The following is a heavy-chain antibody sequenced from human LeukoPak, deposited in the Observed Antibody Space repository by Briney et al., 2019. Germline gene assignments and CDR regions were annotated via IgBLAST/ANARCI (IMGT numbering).Heavy chain of an antibody. CDR1: GSTFTKYW. CDR3: ARVAAAGIHPYYYYYYYMDV. V-gene: IGHV3-48*03. J-gene: IGHJ6*03. CDR2: ISSSGSTI. D-gene: IGHD6-13*01. Sequence: GGSLRLSCAASGSTFTKYWMSWVRQAPGKGLEWVSYISSSGSTIYYADSVKGRFTISRDNAKNSLYLQMNSLRAEDTAVYYCARVAAAGIHPYYYYYYYMDVWGKGTTVTISS.